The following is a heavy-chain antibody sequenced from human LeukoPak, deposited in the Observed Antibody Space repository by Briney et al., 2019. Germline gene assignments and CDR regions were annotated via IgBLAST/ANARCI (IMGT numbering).Heavy chain of an antibody. CDR3: AKERFLGYCSSTSCYTDY. CDR1: GFTFSSYG. Sequence: GGSLRLSCAASGFTFSSYGMHWVRQAPGKGLEWVAVIWYDGSNKYYADSVKGRSTISRDNSKNTLYLQMNSLRAEDTAVYYCAKERFLGYCSSTSCYTDYWGQGTLVTVSS. CDR2: IWYDGSNK. J-gene: IGHJ4*02. D-gene: IGHD2-2*01. V-gene: IGHV3-33*06.